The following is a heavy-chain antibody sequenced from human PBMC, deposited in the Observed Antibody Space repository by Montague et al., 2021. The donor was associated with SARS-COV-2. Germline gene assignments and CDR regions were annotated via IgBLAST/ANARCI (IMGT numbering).Heavy chain of an antibody. D-gene: IGHD2-8*01. Sequence: SETLSLTCIVSGGSTNYYYWGWIRQSPGKGLEWIGYMYYSGSTNYNPSLKSRVTMSIDRSQNQFSLKLRSVTAADTAVYYCAGVARYCTNGVCQTYYYYGLDVWGQGTTVTVSS. J-gene: IGHJ6*02. CDR1: GGSTNYYY. CDR2: MYYSGST. V-gene: IGHV4-59*01. CDR3: AGVARYCTNGVCQTYYYYGLDV.